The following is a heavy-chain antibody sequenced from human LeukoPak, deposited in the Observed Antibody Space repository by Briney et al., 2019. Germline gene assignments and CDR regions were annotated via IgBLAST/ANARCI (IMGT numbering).Heavy chain of an antibody. CDR1: GGSISSSSSY. V-gene: IGHV4-39*01. J-gene: IGHJ3*02. CDR3: ARRKALDYGDYADAFDI. D-gene: IGHD4-17*01. Sequence: SETLSLTCTVSGGSISSSSSYWGWIRQPPGKGLEWIGSIYYSGSTYYNPSLKSRVTISVDTSKNQFSLKLSSVTAADTAVYYCARRKALDYGDYADAFDIWGQGTMVTVSS. CDR2: IYYSGST.